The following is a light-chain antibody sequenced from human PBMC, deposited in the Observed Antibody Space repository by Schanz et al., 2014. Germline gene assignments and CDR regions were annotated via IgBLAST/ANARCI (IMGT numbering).Light chain of an antibody. Sequence: EIVMTQSPGTLSVSPGERVTLSCRASQSVSTNLAWYQKKPGQAPRLLIYDASTRATGISARFSGSGSGTEFTLTISRLQSEDFAVYYCQHYNNWPPYTFGQGTKVEIK. V-gene: IGKV3-15*01. CDR2: DAS. J-gene: IGKJ2*01. CDR1: QSVSTN. CDR3: QHYNNWPPYT.